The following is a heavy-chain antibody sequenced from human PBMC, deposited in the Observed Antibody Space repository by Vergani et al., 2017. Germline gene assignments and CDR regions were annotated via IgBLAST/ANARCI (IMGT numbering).Heavy chain of an antibody. CDR1: GYTFTAYY. CDR2: ISPDGFST. CDR3: AREPPLTGFFDY. J-gene: IGHJ4*02. D-gene: IGHD3-9*01. V-gene: IGHV1-46*03. Sequence: QVQLVQSGAEVGKPGASVKISCKASGYTFTAYYIHWVRQAPEQVLEWVGVISPDGFSTFYAQKFQGRVTITRDTSTSTVYVEVTSLRSDDTAVYYCAREPPLTGFFDYWGQGTLVTVSS.